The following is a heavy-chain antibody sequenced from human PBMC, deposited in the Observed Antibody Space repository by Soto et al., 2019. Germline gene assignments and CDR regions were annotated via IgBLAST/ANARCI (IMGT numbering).Heavy chain of an antibody. CDR2: ISYDGSNK. CDR3: ARVVVAAFYGMDV. D-gene: IGHD2-15*01. J-gene: IGHJ6*02. CDR1: GFTFSSYC. V-gene: IGHV3-33*05. Sequence: PGGSLRLSCAASGFTFSSYCMHWVRQAPGKGLEWVAVISYDGSNKYYADSVKGRFTISRDNSKNTLYLQMNSLRAEDTAVYYCARVVVAAFYGMDVWGQGTTVTVSS.